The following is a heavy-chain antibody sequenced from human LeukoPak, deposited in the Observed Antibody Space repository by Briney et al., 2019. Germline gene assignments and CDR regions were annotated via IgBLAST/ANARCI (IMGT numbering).Heavy chain of an antibody. V-gene: IGHV3-23*01. CDR2: ITGSGDSS. D-gene: IGHD4-23*01. CDR1: GFTFSSYA. J-gene: IGHJ4*02. Sequence: GGSLRLSCAASGFTFSSYAMSWVRQAPGKGLEWVSAITGSGDSSYYAGSVKGRFTISRDNSNNTLSLQMNSLRAEDTALYYCAKGRAYGGNSAFWGQGTLVTVST. CDR3: AKGRAYGGNSAF.